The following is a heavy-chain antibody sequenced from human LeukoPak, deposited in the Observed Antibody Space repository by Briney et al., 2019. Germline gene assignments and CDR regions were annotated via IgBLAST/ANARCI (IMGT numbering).Heavy chain of an antibody. CDR3: GRSGYRYSYDFDYYMDV. CDR2: ITVYNGNT. Sequence: ASVKVSCKASGYTFTSYGISWVRQAPGQGLEWMGRITVYNGNTNYAERFQGRVTMTTDTSTSTAYMELRSLRSDDTAAYYCGRSGYRYSYDFDYYMDVWAKGTTITVSS. J-gene: IGHJ6*03. D-gene: IGHD5-18*01. V-gene: IGHV1-18*01. CDR1: GYTFTSYG.